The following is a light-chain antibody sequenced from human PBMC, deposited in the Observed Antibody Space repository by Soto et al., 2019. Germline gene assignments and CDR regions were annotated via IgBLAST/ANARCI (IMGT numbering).Light chain of an antibody. Sequence: QSVLTQPPSASGSPGQSVTISCTGTSSDVGAYNYVSWYQQHAGKAPKLVIYEVTKRPSGVPDRFSGSKSGNTASLTVSGLQAEDEADYYCSSFAGNNNLVFGGGTKLTVL. V-gene: IGLV2-8*01. J-gene: IGLJ2*01. CDR3: SSFAGNNNLV. CDR2: EVT. CDR1: SSDVGAYNY.